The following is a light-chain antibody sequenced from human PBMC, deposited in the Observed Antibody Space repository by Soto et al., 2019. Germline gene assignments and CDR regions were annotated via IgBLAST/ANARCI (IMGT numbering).Light chain of an antibody. CDR3: QQSYSTPVT. Sequence: DIQMTQSPSSLSASVGDRVTITCRASQSISSYLNWYQQKPGKAPKLLIYAASSLQSGVPSRFSGSGSGTDFTLTISSLQPEDFATYYCQQSYSTPVTFGGGTKVAIK. CDR1: QSISSY. J-gene: IGKJ4*01. V-gene: IGKV1-39*01. CDR2: AAS.